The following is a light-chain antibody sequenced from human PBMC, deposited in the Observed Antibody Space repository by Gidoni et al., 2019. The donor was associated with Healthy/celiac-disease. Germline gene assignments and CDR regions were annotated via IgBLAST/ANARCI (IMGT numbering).Light chain of an antibody. CDR1: QSVSSY. J-gene: IGKJ4*01. CDR2: DAS. Sequence: ETVLTQSPATLSFSPGERATLACRASQSVSSYLAWDQQKPGQAPRLLIYDASNRATGIPARFSGSGSGTDFTLTISSLEPEDFAVYYCQQRSNWPPSFGGGTKVEIK. CDR3: QQRSNWPPS. V-gene: IGKV3-11*01.